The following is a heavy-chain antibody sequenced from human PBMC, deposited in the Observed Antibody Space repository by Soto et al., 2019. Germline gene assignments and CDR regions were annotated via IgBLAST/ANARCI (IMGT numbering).Heavy chain of an antibody. D-gene: IGHD1-26*01. CDR2: IGSAHDP. V-gene: IGHV3-13*05. CDR1: GFTFSTYD. CDR3: ARAYLGRLPRRADYYYALDV. J-gene: IGHJ6*02. Sequence: GGSLSLSCAASGFTFSTYDMHWVRQGPGKGLEWVSAIGSAHDPYYLGSVKGRFSISRENAKNSLYLQMNSLTTGDTAVYYCARAYLGRLPRRADYYYALDVWGQGTTVTVSS.